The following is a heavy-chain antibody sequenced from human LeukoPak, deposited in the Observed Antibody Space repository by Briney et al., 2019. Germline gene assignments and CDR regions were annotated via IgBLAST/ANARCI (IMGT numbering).Heavy chain of an antibody. CDR3: ARDLYRVNFDY. CDR1: GFTFSSYW. J-gene: IGHJ4*02. Sequence: PGGSLRLSCAASGFTFSSYWMHWVRHAPGKGRVGVSRMNSDGSSTSYADSVKGRFTISRDNAKNTLYLQMNSLRAEDTAVYYCARDLYRVNFDYWGQGTLVTVSP. CDR2: MNSDGSST. V-gene: IGHV3-74*01. D-gene: IGHD3-16*02.